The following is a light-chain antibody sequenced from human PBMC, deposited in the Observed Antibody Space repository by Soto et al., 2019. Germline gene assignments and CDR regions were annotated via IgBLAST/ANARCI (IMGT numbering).Light chain of an antibody. CDR1: QTISNW. CDR2: DAS. J-gene: IGKJ5*01. Sequence: PSTLSASVGDRVSITCRASQTISNWLAWYQQKPGKAPTLLIYDASTLERGVPSRFSGTGSGTEFTLSIDSLQPDDFATYYCQQYHTSSITFGQGTRLEIK. V-gene: IGKV1-5*01. CDR3: QQYHTSSIT.